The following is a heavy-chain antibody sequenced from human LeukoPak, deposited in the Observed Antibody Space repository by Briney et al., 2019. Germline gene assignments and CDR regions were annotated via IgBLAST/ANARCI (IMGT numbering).Heavy chain of an antibody. CDR2: INPNGGST. V-gene: IGHV1-2*02. CDR1: GYTFTAYY. J-gene: IGHJ4*02. D-gene: IGHD5-18*01. CDR3: ARVSPNTAMVSFDN. Sequence: GASVKVSCKASGYTFTAYYIHWVRQAPGQGLEWMGWINPNGGSTNYAQKFQGRVTMTRDTSISTAYMELSRLRSDDTAVYYCARVSPNTAMVSFDNWGQGTLVTVSS.